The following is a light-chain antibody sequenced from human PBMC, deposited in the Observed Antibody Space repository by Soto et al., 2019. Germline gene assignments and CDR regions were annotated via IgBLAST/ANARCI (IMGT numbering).Light chain of an antibody. Sequence: EIVMTQSPGTLSLSPGERATLSCRASQTINNNFLGWYPQKPGQPPRLLIFAASRRATGIPDRFSGSGSGTDFTLTISRVEPGDFGVYYCQQYGSSPPYTFGLGTKLDIK. CDR2: AAS. V-gene: IGKV3-20*01. CDR3: QQYGSSPPYT. J-gene: IGKJ2*01. CDR1: QTINNNF.